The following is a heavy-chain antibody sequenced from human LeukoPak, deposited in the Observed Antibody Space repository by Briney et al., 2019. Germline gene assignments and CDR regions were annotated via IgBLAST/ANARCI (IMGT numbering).Heavy chain of an antibody. CDR2: ISSSSYI. CDR3: ARDYYKNFDY. V-gene: IGHV3-21*01. D-gene: IGHD3-22*01. Sequence: GGSLRLSCAASGFTFSSYTMNWVRQAPGKGLEWVSSISSSSYIFYADSVKGRFTISRDNAKSSLYLQMNSLRAEDTAVYYCARDYYKNFDYWGQGTLVTVSS. J-gene: IGHJ4*02. CDR1: GFTFSSYT.